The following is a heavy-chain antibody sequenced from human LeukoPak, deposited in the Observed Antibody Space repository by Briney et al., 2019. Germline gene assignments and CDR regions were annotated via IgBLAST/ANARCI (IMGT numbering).Heavy chain of an antibody. J-gene: IGHJ4*02. V-gene: IGHV1-18*01. CDR1: GYTFTSYG. CDR3: AREWFGELFPLDY. Sequence: ASVKVSCKASGYTFTSYGISWVRQAPGQGLEWMGWISAYNGNTNYAQKLQGRVTMTTDTSASTAYMELSSLRSEDTAVYYCAREWFGELFPLDYWGQGTLVTVSS. D-gene: IGHD3-10*01. CDR2: ISAYNGNT.